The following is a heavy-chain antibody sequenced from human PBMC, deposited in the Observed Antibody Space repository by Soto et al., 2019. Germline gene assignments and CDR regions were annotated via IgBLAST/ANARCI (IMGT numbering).Heavy chain of an antibody. CDR3: ATGFWSGPIAHYFDY. Sequence: QVHLVQSGAEVKKPGSSVKVSCKASGGSFSTYAINWLRQAPGQGLEWMGGIIPLFGTENYAQNFQDRFTFTADKSTTTAHMEVKSITSEETAVYYCATGFWSGPIAHYFDYWGQGTLVTVSS. D-gene: IGHD3-3*01. CDR1: GGSFSTYA. J-gene: IGHJ4*01. V-gene: IGHV1-69*06. CDR2: IIPLFGTE.